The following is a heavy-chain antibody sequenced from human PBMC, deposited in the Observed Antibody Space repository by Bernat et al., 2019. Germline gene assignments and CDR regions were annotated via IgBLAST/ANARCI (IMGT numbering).Heavy chain of an antibody. J-gene: IGHJ3*02. CDR1: GFTFSSYA. CDR3: ARVGGLKYCSGTTYPLDI. CDR2: ISYDGSNK. V-gene: IGHV3-30-3*01. Sequence: QVQLVESGGGVVQPGRSLRLSCAASGFTFSSYAMHWVRQAPGKGLEWVAVISYDGSNKYYADSVKGRFTISRDNSKNSLYLQMNSLRAEDTAVYYCARVGGLKYCSGTTYPLDIWGQGTMVTVSS. D-gene: IGHD2-2*01.